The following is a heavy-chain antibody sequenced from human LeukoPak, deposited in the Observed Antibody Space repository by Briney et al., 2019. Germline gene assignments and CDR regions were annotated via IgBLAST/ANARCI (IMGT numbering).Heavy chain of an antibody. CDR3: ATDEGYCSSTSCFGPLDY. D-gene: IGHD2-2*01. CDR1: GVTFSSYS. J-gene: IGHJ4*02. CDR2: ISSSSSTI. V-gene: IGHV3-48*04. Sequence: GGSLRLSCAASGVTFSSYSMNWGRQAPGKGLEWVSYISSSSSTIYYADSVKGRCTISRDNAKNTLYMQMNSVRAEDTAVYYSATDEGYCSSTSCFGPLDYCRQAPLVAAS.